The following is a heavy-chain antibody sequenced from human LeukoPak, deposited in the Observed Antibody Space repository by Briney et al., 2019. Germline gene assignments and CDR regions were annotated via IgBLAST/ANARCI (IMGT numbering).Heavy chain of an antibody. CDR2: IYYSGST. J-gene: IGHJ4*02. Sequence: SETLPLTCTVSGGSISSYYWSWIRQPPGKGLEWIGYIYYSGSTNYNPSLKSRVTISVDTSKNQFSLKLSSVTAADTAVYYCARGVLPRYCSGGSCYFFDYWGQGTLVTVSS. CDR3: ARGVLPRYCSGGSCYFFDY. D-gene: IGHD2-15*01. V-gene: IGHV4-59*01. CDR1: GGSISSYY.